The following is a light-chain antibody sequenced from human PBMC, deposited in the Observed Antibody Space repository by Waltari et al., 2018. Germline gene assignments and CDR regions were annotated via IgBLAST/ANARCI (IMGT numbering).Light chain of an antibody. J-gene: IGKJ2*01. V-gene: IGKV1-NL1*01. CDR2: GAS. Sequence: DIQMTNSPSSLSASVGDRVPITCRASQGISNSLAWYQQKPGKAPKLLLYGASRLESGVPPRFSGSGSGTDYTLTISSLQPDDFATYYCQQYYFTPYTFGQGTKLDIK. CDR1: QGISNS. CDR3: QQYYFTPYT.